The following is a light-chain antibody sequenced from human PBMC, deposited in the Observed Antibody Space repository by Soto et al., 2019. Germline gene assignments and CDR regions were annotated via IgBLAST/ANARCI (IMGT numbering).Light chain of an antibody. J-gene: IGKJ5*01. Sequence: EIVVTQSPATLSLSPGERATLSCRASQSVSSYLAWYQQKPGQAPRLLIYDASNRATGIPARFSGSGSGTDFTLTISSLQPEDFATYYCQQLKSNLITFGQGTRLEIK. CDR1: QSVSSY. CDR3: QQLKSNLIT. V-gene: IGKV3-11*01. CDR2: DAS.